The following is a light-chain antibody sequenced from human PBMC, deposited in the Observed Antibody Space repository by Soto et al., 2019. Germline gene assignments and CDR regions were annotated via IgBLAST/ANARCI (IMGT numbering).Light chain of an antibody. CDR3: QQYESSVT. J-gene: IGKJ1*01. CDR2: GAS. V-gene: IGKV3-20*01. CDR1: QSVSSSF. Sequence: EIVLTQSPGSLSLSPGEGATLSCRASQSVSSSFFAWYQQKPGQAPSLLIYGASRRATGVPDRFSGSGSGTDFTLRISRLEPEDFAVSYCQQYESSVTFGQGTKVEIK.